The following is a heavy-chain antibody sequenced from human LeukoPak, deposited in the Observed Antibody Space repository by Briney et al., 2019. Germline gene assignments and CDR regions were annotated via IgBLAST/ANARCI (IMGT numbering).Heavy chain of an antibody. CDR2: IYYSGST. CDR1: GGSISSYY. J-gene: IGHJ4*02. V-gene: IGHV4-39*01. Sequence: KPSETLSLTCTVSGGSISSYYWSWIRQPPGKGLEWIGSIYYSGSTYYNPSLKSRVTISVDTSKNQFSLKLSSVTAADTAVYYCARLRGYSGYGPLDYWGQGTLVTVSS. CDR3: ARLRGYSGYGPLDY. D-gene: IGHD5-12*01.